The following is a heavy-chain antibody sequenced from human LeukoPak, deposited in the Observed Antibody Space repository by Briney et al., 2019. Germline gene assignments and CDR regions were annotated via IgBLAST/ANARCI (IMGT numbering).Heavy chain of an antibody. CDR1: GGSISSSSYY. CDR2: IYHSGST. J-gene: IGHJ6*03. Sequence: PSETLSLTCTVSGGSISSSSYYWGWIRQPPGKGLEWIVSIYHSGSTYYNPSLKSRVTISVDTSKNQFSLKLSSVTAADTAVYYCERQCANSSGSYQGGYYMDVWGKGTTVTVSS. D-gene: IGHD6-19*01. CDR3: ERQCANSSGSYQGGYYMDV. V-gene: IGHV4-39*01.